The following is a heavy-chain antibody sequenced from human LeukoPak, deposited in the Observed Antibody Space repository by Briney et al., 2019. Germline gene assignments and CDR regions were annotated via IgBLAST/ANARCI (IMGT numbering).Heavy chain of an antibody. J-gene: IGHJ4*02. CDR2: INPSGGST. CDR1: GYTFTSYY. Sequence: ASVKVSCKASGYTFTSYYMHWVRQAPGQGLEWMGIINPSGGSTSYAQKFQGRVTMTRDMSTSTVYMELSSLRSEDTAVYYCARVGDDYVWGSLYYFDYWGQGTLVTVSS. D-gene: IGHD3-16*01. V-gene: IGHV1-46*01. CDR3: ARVGDDYVWGSLYYFDY.